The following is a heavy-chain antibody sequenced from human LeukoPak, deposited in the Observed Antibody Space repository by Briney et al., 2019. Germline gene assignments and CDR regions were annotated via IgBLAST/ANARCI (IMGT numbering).Heavy chain of an antibody. D-gene: IGHD1-14*01. J-gene: IGHJ5*02. Sequence: SETLSLTCNISGVPITDYYWSWIRLAPRRGLEWIGYMYYSGDSNSNPSLEGRVTMSADTSTNQFSLRLSSVTAADTAIYYCARELPSTGNWFDPWGQGILVTVSS. CDR1: GVPITDYY. CDR2: MYYSGDS. V-gene: IGHV4-59*01. CDR3: ARELPSTGNWFDP.